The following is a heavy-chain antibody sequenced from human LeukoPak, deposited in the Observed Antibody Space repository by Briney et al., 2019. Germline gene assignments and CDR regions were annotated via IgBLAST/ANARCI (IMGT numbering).Heavy chain of an antibody. V-gene: IGHV4-59*01. CDR2: IYYSGST. Sequence: PSETLSLTCTVSGGSISSYYWSWIRQPPGKGLEWIGYIYYSGSTNYNPSLKSRVTISVDTSKNQFSLKLSSVTAADTAVYYCARGVGVPAASGYYYYYGMDVWGQGTTVTVPS. D-gene: IGHD2-2*01. CDR3: ARGVGVPAASGYYYYYGMDV. CDR1: GGSISSYY. J-gene: IGHJ6*02.